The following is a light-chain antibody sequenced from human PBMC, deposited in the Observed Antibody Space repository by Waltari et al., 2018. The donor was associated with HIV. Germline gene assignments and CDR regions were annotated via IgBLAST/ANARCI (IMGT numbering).Light chain of an antibody. J-gene: IGLJ3*02. Sequence: QSVLTQPPSASGAPGHRVIISCSGSTSNIGTNPIIWYQHLPGTAPRLLIDDNNHRPSGVPDRVSGSKSGTSGSLAISGLQSEDESDYYCATWDDTQNGWVFGAGTKLTVL. CDR1: TSNIGTNP. V-gene: IGLV1-44*01. CDR3: ATWDDTQNGWV. CDR2: DNN.